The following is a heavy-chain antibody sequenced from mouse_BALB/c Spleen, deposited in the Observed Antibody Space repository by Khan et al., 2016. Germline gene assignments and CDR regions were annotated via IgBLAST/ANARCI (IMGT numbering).Heavy chain of an antibody. V-gene: IGHV1-69*02. CDR3: TRGNYGSSYFDY. CDR1: GYTFTSYW. J-gene: IGHJ2*01. D-gene: IGHD1-1*01. Sequence: QVQLQQPGAELVRPGASVKLSCKASGYTFTSYWINWVKQRPGQGLEWIGNIYPSDSYTNYNQKFKDKATLTVDKSSSTAYMQLSSPTSEDSAVYYCTRGNYGSSYFDYLGQGTTLTVSS. CDR2: IYPSDSYT.